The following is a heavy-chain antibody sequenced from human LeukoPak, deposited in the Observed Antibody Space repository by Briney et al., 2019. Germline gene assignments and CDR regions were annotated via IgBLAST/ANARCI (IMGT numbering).Heavy chain of an antibody. CDR1: GFTFSSYG. CDR2: ISYDGSNK. CDR3: ARVYGSSYYFDY. D-gene: IGHD2-15*01. J-gene: IGHJ4*02. Sequence: GGSLRLSCAASGFTFSSYGMHWVRQAPGKGLEWVAVISYDGSNKYYADSVKGRFTISRDNSKNTLYLQMDSLRAEDTAIYYCARVYGSSYYFDYWGQGTLVTVSS. V-gene: IGHV3-30*03.